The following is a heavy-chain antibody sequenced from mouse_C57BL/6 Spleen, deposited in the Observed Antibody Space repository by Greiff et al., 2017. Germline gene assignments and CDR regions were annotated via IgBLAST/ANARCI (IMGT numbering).Heavy chain of an antibody. V-gene: IGHV1-64*01. Sequence: VQLQQPGAELVKPGASVKLSCKASGYTFTSYWMHWVKQRPGQGLEWIGMIHPNSGSTNYNEKFKSKATLTVDKSSSTAYMQVSSLTSEDSAVYYCARGDDGCSDAMDYWGQGTSVTVSS. D-gene: IGHD2-3*01. CDR1: GYTFTSYW. CDR2: IHPNSGST. J-gene: IGHJ4*01. CDR3: ARGDDGCSDAMDY.